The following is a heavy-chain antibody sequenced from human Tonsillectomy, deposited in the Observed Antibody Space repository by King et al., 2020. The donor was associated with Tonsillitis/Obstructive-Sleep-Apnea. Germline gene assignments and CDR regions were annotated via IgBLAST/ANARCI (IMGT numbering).Heavy chain of an antibody. CDR2: IYPGDSDT. V-gene: IGHV5-51*01. CDR3: ARRVVLVVGATQGSDYYFDY. CDR1: GYSFTNYW. D-gene: IGHD2-15*01. J-gene: IGHJ4*02. Sequence: VQLVESGAEVKKPGESLKISCKGSGYSFTNYWIAWVRQMPGKGLEWMGIIYPGDSDTRYSPSFQGQVTMAADKSISTAYLQWSSLKASDTAMYYGARRVVLVVGATQGSDYYFDYWGQGTLVTVSS.